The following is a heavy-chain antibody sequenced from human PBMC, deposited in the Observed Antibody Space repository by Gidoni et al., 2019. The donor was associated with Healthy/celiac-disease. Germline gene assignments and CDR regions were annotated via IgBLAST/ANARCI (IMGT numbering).Heavy chain of an antibody. J-gene: IGHJ4*02. D-gene: IGHD6-13*01. V-gene: IGHV3-33*01. Sequence: QVQLVEAGGGVVQPGRSLRLSCAASGFTFSSYGMHWVRQAPGKGLAWVAVIWDDGNNKYYADSVKGRFTISRDNSKNTLYLQMNSLRAEDTAVYYCARERSSSWDRCFDYWGQGTLVTVSS. CDR2: IWDDGNNK. CDR1: GFTFSSYG. CDR3: ARERSSSWDRCFDY.